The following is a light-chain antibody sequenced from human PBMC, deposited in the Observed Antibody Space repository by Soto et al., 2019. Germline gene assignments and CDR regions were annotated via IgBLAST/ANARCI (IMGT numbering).Light chain of an antibody. CDR3: AAWDVSLVV. CDR1: SSNIGTNT. J-gene: IGLJ2*01. Sequence: QSVLTQPPSASGTPGQRVTISCSGSSSNIGTNTVIWYQQLPGAAPKLLIYSHNQRPSGVPDRFSGSKSGTSASLAISGLQSEDEADYYCAAWDVSLVVFGGGTKVTVL. V-gene: IGLV1-44*01. CDR2: SHN.